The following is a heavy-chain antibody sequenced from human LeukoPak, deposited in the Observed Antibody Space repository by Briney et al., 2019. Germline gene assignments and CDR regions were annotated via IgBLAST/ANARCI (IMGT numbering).Heavy chain of an antibody. CDR3: ARVQKGIAAAGTGGGWFEP. D-gene: IGHD6-13*01. CDR1: GFKFSNYW. Sequence: GGSLRLSCAASGFKFSNYWMSWVRQAPGKGLEWISYISSGGSTIYYADSVRGQFTISRDNAKKSLYLQMNSLRAEDTAVYYCARVQKGIAAAGTGGGWFEPWGQGTLVTVS. J-gene: IGHJ5*02. V-gene: IGHV3-11*01. CDR2: ISSGGSTI.